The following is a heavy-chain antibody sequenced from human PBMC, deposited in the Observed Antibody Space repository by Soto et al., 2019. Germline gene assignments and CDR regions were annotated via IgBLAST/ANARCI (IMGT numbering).Heavy chain of an antibody. V-gene: IGHV3-21*01. CDR3: ARAPGGYDFWSGPARNWFDP. CDR2: ISSSSSYI. CDR1: GFTFSSYS. J-gene: IGHJ5*02. D-gene: IGHD3-3*01. Sequence: PGGSLRLSCAASGFTFSSYSMNWVRQAPGKGLDWVSSISSSSSYIYYADSVKGRFTISRDNAKNSLYLQMNSLRAEDTAVYYCARAPGGYDFWSGPARNWFDPWGQGTLVTVSS.